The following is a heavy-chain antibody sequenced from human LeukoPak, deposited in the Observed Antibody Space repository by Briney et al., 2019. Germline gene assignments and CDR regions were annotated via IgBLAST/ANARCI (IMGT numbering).Heavy chain of an antibody. CDR1: GYTLTSYD. CDR2: MNPNSGNT. V-gene: IGHV1-8*01. D-gene: IGHD6-25*01. Sequence: ASVKVSCKASGYTLTSYDINWVRQATGQGLEWMGWMNPNSGNTGYAQKFQGRVTMTRNTSISTAYMELSSLRSEDTAVYYCARGSGWGGGFDYWGQGTLVTVSS. J-gene: IGHJ4*02. CDR3: ARGSGWGGGFDY.